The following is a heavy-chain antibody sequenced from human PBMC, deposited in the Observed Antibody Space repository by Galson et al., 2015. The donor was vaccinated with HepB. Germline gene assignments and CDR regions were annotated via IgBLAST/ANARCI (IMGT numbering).Heavy chain of an antibody. Sequence: SVKVSCKASGYTFTSYAIHWVRQAPGQRLEWMGWINAGNGNTKYSQKFQGRVTITRDTSANTAYMELSSLRSEDTAVYFCARVTGGVPAARPYYYYGMDVGGQGTTVTGSS. J-gene: IGHJ6*02. V-gene: IGHV1-3*01. CDR1: GYTFTSYA. D-gene: IGHD2-2*01. CDR3: ARVTGGVPAARPYYYYGMDV. CDR2: INAGNGNT.